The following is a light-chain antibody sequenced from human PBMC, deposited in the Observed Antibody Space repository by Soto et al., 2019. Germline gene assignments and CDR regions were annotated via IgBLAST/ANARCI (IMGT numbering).Light chain of an antibody. J-gene: IGKJ4*01. Sequence: EIVMTQSPATLSVSPGERATLSCRASQSVTTNLAWYQQKPGQAPRLLIYGASTRATGIPARFSGSGSGTEFTLTISSPQSEDFAVYYCQQYHKWPPLTFGGGTKVDIK. V-gene: IGKV3-15*01. CDR2: GAS. CDR3: QQYHKWPPLT. CDR1: QSVTTN.